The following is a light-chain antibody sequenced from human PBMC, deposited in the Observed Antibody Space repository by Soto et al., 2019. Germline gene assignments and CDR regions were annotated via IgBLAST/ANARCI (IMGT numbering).Light chain of an antibody. V-gene: IGKV3-20*01. CDR3: QQYGSSRT. J-gene: IGKJ1*01. CDR2: GAS. Sequence: IVLTQSPATLSLSPGERSTLSCRASQSVSSSYLAWYQQKPGQAPRLLIYGASSRATGIPDRFSGSGSGTDFTLTISRLEPEDFAVYYCQQYGSSRTFGQGTKVHIK. CDR1: QSVSSSY.